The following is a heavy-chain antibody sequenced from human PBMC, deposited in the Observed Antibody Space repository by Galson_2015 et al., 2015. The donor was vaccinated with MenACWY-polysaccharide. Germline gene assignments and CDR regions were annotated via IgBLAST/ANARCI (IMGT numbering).Heavy chain of an antibody. J-gene: IGHJ4*02. V-gene: IGHV3-74*01. Sequence: SLRLSCAASGFTFSTYWMHWVRQAPGMGLVWVSRIKSDGSSTNYADSVKGRFTISRDNAKNTLYLQMNSLRAEDTALYYCARGYRAHDWGQGTLVTVSA. CDR3: ARGYRAHD. CDR1: GFTFSTYW. D-gene: IGHD6-13*01. CDR2: IKSDGSST.